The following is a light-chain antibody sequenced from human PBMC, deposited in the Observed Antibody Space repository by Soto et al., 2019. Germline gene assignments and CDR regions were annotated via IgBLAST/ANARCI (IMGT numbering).Light chain of an antibody. V-gene: IGLV2-23*02. CDR1: SSDVGSYNL. CDR2: EVS. Sequence: QSALTQPASVSGSPGQSITISCTGTSSDVGSYNLVSWYQQHPGKAPKLMIYEVSKRPSGVSNRFSGSKSGNTASLTISGLQAEDEADYYCCSYAGSREVFGGGTQLTGL. J-gene: IGLJ3*02. CDR3: CSYAGSREV.